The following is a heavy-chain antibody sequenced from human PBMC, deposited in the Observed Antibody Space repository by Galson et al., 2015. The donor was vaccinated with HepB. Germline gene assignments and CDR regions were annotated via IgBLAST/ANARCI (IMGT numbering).Heavy chain of an antibody. CDR2: ISYDGSNK. CDR1: GFTFSSYG. J-gene: IGHJ4*02. D-gene: IGHD2-2*01. Sequence: SLRLSCAASGFTFSSYGMHWVRQAPGKGLEWVAVISYDGSNKYYADSVKGRFTISRDNSKNTLYLQMNSLRAEDTAVYYCAKSLAEDQLLPIDYWGQGTLVTVSS. CDR3: AKSLAEDQLLPIDY. V-gene: IGHV3-30*18.